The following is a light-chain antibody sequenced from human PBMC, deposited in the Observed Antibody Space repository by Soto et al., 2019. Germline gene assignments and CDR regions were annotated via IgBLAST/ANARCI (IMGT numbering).Light chain of an antibody. CDR3: SFYTISGV. Sequence: QSALTQPASVSGSPGQSITISCTGTSSDIGGYNYVSWYQHHPGKAPKLIIYEVSNRPSGVSSRFSGSKSGNTASLTITGLQAEDEADYYCSFYTISGVFGGGTKVTVL. CDR1: SSDIGGYNY. CDR2: EVS. V-gene: IGLV2-14*01. J-gene: IGLJ3*02.